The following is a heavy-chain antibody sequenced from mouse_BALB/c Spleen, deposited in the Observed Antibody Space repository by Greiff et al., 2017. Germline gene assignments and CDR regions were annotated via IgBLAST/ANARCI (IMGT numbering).Heavy chain of an antibody. CDR2: INPGSGGT. CDR1: GYAFTNYL. J-gene: IGHJ1*01. V-gene: IGHV1-54*03. D-gene: IGHD1-1*01. Sequence: VQLVESGAELVRPGTSVKVSCKASGYAFTNYLIEWVKQRPGQGLEWIGVINPGSGGTNYNEKFKGKATLTADKSSSTAYMQLSSLTSDDSAVYFCARRHYYGSSHWYFDVWGAGTTVTVSS. CDR3: ARRHYYGSSHWYFDV.